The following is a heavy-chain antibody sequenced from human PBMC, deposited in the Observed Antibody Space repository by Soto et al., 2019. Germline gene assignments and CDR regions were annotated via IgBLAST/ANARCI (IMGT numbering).Heavy chain of an antibody. CDR1: GFTFNNYA. D-gene: IGHD3-3*01. V-gene: IGHV3-23*01. J-gene: IGHJ6*02. CDR2: ISGSGSST. Sequence: GGSLRLSCAASGFTFNNYAMSWVRQAPGKGLEWVSGISGSGSSTYYADSVYGRFTISRDNSINTLYLQMNSLRAEDTAVYYCAKEAEMSVGYGMDVWGQGTTVTV. CDR3: AKEAEMSVGYGMDV.